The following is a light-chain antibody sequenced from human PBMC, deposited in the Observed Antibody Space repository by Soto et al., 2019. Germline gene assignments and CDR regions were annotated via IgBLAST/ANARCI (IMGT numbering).Light chain of an antibody. J-gene: IGKJ5*01. CDR2: GAS. Sequence: DIQMTQSPSSVSASVGPRLTITRLASQSISRYLNWYQQKPGTAPKLLIYGASSLQSGVPSRFSGSGSGTDFTLTISSLQPEDFAIYYCQQSYSTPPAFGQGTRLEIK. CDR3: QQSYSTPPA. CDR1: QSISRY. V-gene: IGKV1-39*01.